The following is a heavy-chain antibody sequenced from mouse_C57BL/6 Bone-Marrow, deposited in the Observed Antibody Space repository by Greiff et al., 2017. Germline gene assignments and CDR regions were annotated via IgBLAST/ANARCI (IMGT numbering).Heavy chain of an antibody. CDR3: AIYFHYYGSSYLYAMDY. V-gene: IGHV1-74*01. J-gene: IGHJ4*01. CDR1: GYTFTSYW. Sequence: QVQLQQPGAELVKPGASVKVSCKASGYTFTSYWMHWVKQRPGQGLEWIGRIHPSDSDTNYNQKFKGKATLTVDKSSSTAYMQLRSLTSEDSAVYYCAIYFHYYGSSYLYAMDYWGQGTSVTVSS. CDR2: IHPSDSDT. D-gene: IGHD1-1*01.